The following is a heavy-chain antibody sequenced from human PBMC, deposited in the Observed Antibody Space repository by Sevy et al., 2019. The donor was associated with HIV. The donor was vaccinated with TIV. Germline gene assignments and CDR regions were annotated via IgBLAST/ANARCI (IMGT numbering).Heavy chain of an antibody. CDR2: TYYRSKWYY. CDR1: GDSVSSNSAA. D-gene: IGHD6-13*01. Sequence: KQSQTLSLTCAISGDSVSSNSAAWNWIRQSPSRGLEWLGRTYYRSKWYYDYAVSVKSRITINPDTSKNQFSLQLNSVTPEDTAVYYCARDRAAAGIPFFNYYYMDVWGKGTTVTVSS. CDR3: ARDRAAAGIPFFNYYYMDV. J-gene: IGHJ6*03. V-gene: IGHV6-1*01.